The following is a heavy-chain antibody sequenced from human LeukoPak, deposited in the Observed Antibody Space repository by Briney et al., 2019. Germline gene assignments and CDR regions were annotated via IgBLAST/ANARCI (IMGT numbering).Heavy chain of an antibody. CDR1: GFTFSSYA. CDR3: ARDRLHYGEYEKTLDY. Sequence: GGSLRLSCAASGFTFSSYAMSWVRQAPGKGLEWVSGISGSDRSTYYADSVKGRFIISRDNAKSSLYLQMNSLRADDTAVYYCARDRLHYGEYEKTLDYWGQGTLVTVSS. V-gene: IGHV3-23*01. CDR2: ISGSDRST. J-gene: IGHJ4*02. D-gene: IGHD4-17*01.